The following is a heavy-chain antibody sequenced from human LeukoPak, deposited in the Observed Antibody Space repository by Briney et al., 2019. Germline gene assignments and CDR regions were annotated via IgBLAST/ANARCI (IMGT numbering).Heavy chain of an antibody. D-gene: IGHD3-3*01. Sequence: ASVKVSCKAFGYTFTSYGISWVRQAPGQGLEWMGWISAYNGNTNYAQKLQGRVTMTTDTSTSTAYMELRSLRSDDTAVYYCARDKAYYDFWSGYYKSYYYYYMDVWGKGTTVTVSS. J-gene: IGHJ6*03. CDR1: GYTFTSYG. V-gene: IGHV1-18*01. CDR3: ARDKAYYDFWSGYYKSYYYYYMDV. CDR2: ISAYNGNT.